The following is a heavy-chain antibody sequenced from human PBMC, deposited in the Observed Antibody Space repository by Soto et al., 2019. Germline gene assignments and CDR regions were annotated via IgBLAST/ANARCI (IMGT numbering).Heavy chain of an antibody. D-gene: IGHD1-26*01. V-gene: IGHV4-39*01. CDR2: IYYSGST. Sequence: SETLSLTCTVSGGSISSSSYYWGWIRQPPGKGLEWIGSIYYSGSTYYNPSLKSRVTISVDTSKNQFSLKLSSVTAADTAVYYCARPSGSYDYYYYGMDVWGHGTTVTVSS. CDR1: GGSISSSSYY. J-gene: IGHJ6*02. CDR3: ARPSGSYDYYYYGMDV.